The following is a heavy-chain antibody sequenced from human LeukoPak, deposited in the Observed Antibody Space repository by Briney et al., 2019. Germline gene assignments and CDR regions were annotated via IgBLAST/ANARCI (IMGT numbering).Heavy chain of an antibody. CDR2: ISSSGSTI. CDR1: GFTFSSYE. CDR3: ARGLIAAAARDY. J-gene: IGHJ4*02. Sequence: GGSLRLSCAASGFTFSSYEMNWVRQAPGQGLEWVSYISSSGSTIYYADSVKGRFTISRDNAKNSLYLQMNSLRAEETAVYYCARGLIAAAARDYWGQGTLVTVSS. D-gene: IGHD6-13*01. V-gene: IGHV3-48*03.